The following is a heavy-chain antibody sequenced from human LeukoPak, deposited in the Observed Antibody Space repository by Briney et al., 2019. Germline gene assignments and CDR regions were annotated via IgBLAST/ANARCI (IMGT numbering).Heavy chain of an antibody. V-gene: IGHV1-18*01. CDR2: ISPDNGDT. CDR1: GYTFTSYG. Sequence: ASVKVSCKASGYTFTSYGISWVRQAPGQGLEWMGWISPDNGDTNYAQKLQDRVTMTTDTSTSTAYMELRSLTSDDTAVYYCARETYYYDSSGYYLVGGFDYWGQGTLVTVSS. CDR3: ARETYYYDSSGYYLVGGFDY. D-gene: IGHD3-22*01. J-gene: IGHJ4*02.